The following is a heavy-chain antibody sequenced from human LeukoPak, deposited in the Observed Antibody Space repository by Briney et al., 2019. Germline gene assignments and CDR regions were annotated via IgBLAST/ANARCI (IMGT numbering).Heavy chain of an antibody. CDR2: ISSSSSYI. CDR1: GFTFSSYS. D-gene: IGHD2-15*01. Sequence: GGSLRLSCAASGFTFSSYSMNCVRQAPGKWLEWVSSISSSSSYIYYADSVKGRFTISRDNAKNSLYLQMNSLRAEDTAVYYCAKDLVGVRGHIVVGEGLGFDYWGQGTLVTVSS. V-gene: IGHV3-21*01. J-gene: IGHJ4*02. CDR3: AKDLVGVRGHIVVGEGLGFDY.